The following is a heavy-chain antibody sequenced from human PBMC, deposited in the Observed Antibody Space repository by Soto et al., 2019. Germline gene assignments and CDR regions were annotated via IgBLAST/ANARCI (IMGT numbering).Heavy chain of an antibody. J-gene: IGHJ4*02. CDR1: GGSISSSSYY. CDR3: ARSLLLWFGELSDYYDSSGYYFDY. Sequence: SSETLSLTCTVSGGSISSSSYYWGWIRQPPGKGLEWIGSIYYSGSTYYNPSLKSRVTISVDTSKNQFSLKLSSVTAADTAVYYCARSLLLWFGELSDYYDSSGYYFDYWGQGTLVTVSS. D-gene: IGHD3-22*01. CDR2: IYYSGST. V-gene: IGHV4-39*01.